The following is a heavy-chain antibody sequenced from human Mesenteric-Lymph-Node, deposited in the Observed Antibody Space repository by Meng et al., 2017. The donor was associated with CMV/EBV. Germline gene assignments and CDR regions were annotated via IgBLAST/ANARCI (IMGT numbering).Heavy chain of an antibody. CDR3: AKVIRPYQLLSGYFDY. D-gene: IGHD2-2*01. Sequence: GESLKISCAASGFTFDDYTMHWVRQAPGKGLEWVSLISWDGGSTYYADSVKGRFTISRDNSKNSLYLQMNSLRTEDTALYYCAKVIRPYQLLSGYFDYWGQGTLVTVSS. CDR1: GFTFDDYT. CDR2: ISWDGGST. V-gene: IGHV3-43*01. J-gene: IGHJ4*02.